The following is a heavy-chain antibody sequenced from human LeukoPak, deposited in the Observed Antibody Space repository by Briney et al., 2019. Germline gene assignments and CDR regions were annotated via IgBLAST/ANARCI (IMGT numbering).Heavy chain of an antibody. V-gene: IGHV3-74*01. Sequence: GGSLRLSCAASGFTFNSYWMHWVRQAPGKGLVWVSRINSDGSSTSYADSVKGRFTISRDNAKNTLYLQMNSLRAEDTAVYYCARGGSYGPPYYFDYWGQGTLVTVSS. D-gene: IGHD5-18*01. CDR3: ARGGSYGPPYYFDY. CDR2: INSDGSST. J-gene: IGHJ4*02. CDR1: GFTFNSYW.